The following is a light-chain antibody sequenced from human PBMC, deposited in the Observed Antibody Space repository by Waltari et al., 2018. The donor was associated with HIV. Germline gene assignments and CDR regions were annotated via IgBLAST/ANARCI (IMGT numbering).Light chain of an antibody. CDR1: QSISNW. Sequence: DIQMTQSLSTLSTSMGDRVSITCRASQSISNWLAWYQQKPGQAPKLLIYRASTLESGVPSRFSGSGSGTEFILTINNLQPDDFATYYCQQYSAFPWTFGQGAKVEIK. V-gene: IGKV1-5*03. J-gene: IGKJ1*01. CDR3: QQYSAFPWT. CDR2: RAS.